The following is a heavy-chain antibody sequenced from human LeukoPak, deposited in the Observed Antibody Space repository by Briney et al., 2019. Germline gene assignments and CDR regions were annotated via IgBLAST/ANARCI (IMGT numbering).Heavy chain of an antibody. D-gene: IGHD6-19*01. CDR3: ALLAVASDFDY. V-gene: IGHV3-48*03. CDR2: VGSSGTTI. J-gene: IGHJ4*02. CDR1: GFPFSVYE. Sequence: GGSLRLSCAVSGFPFSVYEMNWVRQAPGKGLEWVSNVGSSGTTIYYADSVRGRFSISRDNAKSSLYLQMNSLRVEDTAVYYCALLAVASDFDYWGQGALVTVSS.